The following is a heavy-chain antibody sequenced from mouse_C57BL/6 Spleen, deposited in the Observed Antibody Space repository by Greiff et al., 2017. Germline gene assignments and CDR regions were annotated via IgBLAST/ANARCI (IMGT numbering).Heavy chain of an antibody. Sequence: VQLQQSGPELVKPGDSVKISCKASGYSFTGYFMNWVMQSHGKSLEWIGRINPYNGDTFYNQKFKGKATFTVDKSSSTAHMELRSLTSEDSAVYYCARTGQDGKPYFDYWGQGTTLTVSS. CDR2: INPYNGDT. D-gene: IGHD2-1*01. J-gene: IGHJ2*01. CDR3: ARTGQDGKPYFDY. V-gene: IGHV1-20*01. CDR1: GYSFTGYF.